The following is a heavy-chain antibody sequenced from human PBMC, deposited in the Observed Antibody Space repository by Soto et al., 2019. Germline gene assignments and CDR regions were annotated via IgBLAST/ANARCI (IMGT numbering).Heavy chain of an antibody. J-gene: IGHJ6*02. D-gene: IGHD6-19*01. CDR2: ISAYNGNT. CDR3: ARDSTSGWTPYYYYYGMDV. CDR1: GYTFTSYG. Sequence: QVQLVQSGAEVKKPGASVKVSCKASGYTFTSYGISWVRQAPGQGLEWMGWISAYNGNTNYEQKLQGRVTMTTDTSTSTAYMELRSLRSDDTAVYYCARDSTSGWTPYYYYYGMDVWGQGTTVTVSS. V-gene: IGHV1-18*01.